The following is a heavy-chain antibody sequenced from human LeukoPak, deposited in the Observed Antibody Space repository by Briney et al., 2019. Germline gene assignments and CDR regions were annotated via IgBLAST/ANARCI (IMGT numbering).Heavy chain of an antibody. CDR3: AKDQGASSYSFDY. J-gene: IGHJ4*02. CDR1: GFTFDDYG. CDR2: INWNAGST. V-gene: IGHV3-20*04. D-gene: IGHD1-26*01. Sequence: GGSLRLSCAASGFTFDDYGMSWVRQAPGKGLEWVSGINWNAGSTGYADSVKGRFTISRDNAKNSLYLQMDTLTAEDTAVYYCAKDQGASSYSFDYWGRGTLVTVSS.